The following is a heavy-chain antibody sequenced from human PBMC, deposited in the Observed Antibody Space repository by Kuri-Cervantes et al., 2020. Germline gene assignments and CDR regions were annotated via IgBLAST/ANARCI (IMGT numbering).Heavy chain of an antibody. CDR1: GFMFSNHG. D-gene: IGHD3-10*01. CDR3: AKTPGLLWFGNWFDP. CDR2: ISDSGGRT. V-gene: IGHV3-23*01. Sequence: LSLTCAVSGFMFSNHGMSWVRQAPGKGLDWVSSISDSGGRTYYADSVKGRFTISRDNSKNTLYLQMNSLRAEDTAVYYCAKTPGLLWFGNWFDPWGQGTLVTVSS. J-gene: IGHJ5*02.